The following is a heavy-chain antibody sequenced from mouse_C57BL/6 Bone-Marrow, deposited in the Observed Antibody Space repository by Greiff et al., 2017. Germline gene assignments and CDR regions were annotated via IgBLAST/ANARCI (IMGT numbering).Heavy chain of an antibody. V-gene: IGHV3-5*01. D-gene: IGHD1-1*01. CDR3: AREATTVVAHWYFDV. J-gene: IGHJ1*03. Sequence: EVKLQESGPGLVKPSQTVFLTCTVTGISITTGNYRWSWIRQFPGNKLEWIGYIYYSGTITYNPSLTSRTTITRDTPKNQFFLEMNSLTAEDTATYYCAREATTVVAHWYFDVWGTGTTVTVSS. CDR2: IYYSGTI. CDR1: GISITTGNYR.